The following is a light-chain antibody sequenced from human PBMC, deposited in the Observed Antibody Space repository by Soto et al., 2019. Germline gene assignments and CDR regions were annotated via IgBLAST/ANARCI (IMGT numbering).Light chain of an antibody. Sequence: NFMLTQPHSVSESPGKTVTISCTRSSGSIARNYVHWYQLRPGSSPTTVIFEDNQRPSGVPDRFSGSVDSSSNSASLTISGLRTEVEADDYCQSFDRSNHVYVFGTGTKVTVL. J-gene: IGLJ1*01. CDR2: EDN. CDR1: SGSIARNY. V-gene: IGLV6-57*01. CDR3: QSFDRSNHVYV.